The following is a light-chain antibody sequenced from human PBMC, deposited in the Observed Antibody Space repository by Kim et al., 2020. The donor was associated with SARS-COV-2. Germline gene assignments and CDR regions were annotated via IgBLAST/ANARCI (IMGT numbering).Light chain of an antibody. J-gene: IGLJ2*01. CDR2: DKN. V-gene: IGLV1-51*01. Sequence: VTISCSGSTPHIGPDSVSGYQHLPGPAPKLLFYDKNKRPAGIPDRFSGSKSGTSATLGITGLQTGDEADYYGGTWDTSLSIGVFGGGTQLTVL. CDR3: GTWDTSLSIGV. CDR1: TPHIGPDS.